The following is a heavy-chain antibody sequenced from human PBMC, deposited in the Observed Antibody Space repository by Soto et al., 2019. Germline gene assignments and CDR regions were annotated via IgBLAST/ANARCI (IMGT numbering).Heavy chain of an antibody. Sequence: SETLSLTCTVSGGSISCGDHYWSWIRQPPGKGLEWIGYIYYSGSTYYNPSLKSRVTISVDTSKNQFSLKLSSVTAADTAVYYCARAKTYFDYWGQGTLVTVSS. CDR3: ARAKTYFDY. V-gene: IGHV4-30-4*01. CDR2: IYYSGST. CDR1: GGSISCGDHY. J-gene: IGHJ4*02.